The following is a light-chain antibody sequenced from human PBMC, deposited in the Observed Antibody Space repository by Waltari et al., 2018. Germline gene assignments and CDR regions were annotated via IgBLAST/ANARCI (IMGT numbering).Light chain of an antibody. Sequence: EIVFTQSPGSLSLSPGERATLPCRASQSVDNTYLAWYQKKPGQAPRLLIFAASSRATGIPDRFSGGGSGTDFTLTISRLEPEDFAVYYCHHYGGSLPNTFGQGTKLEIK. V-gene: IGKV3-20*01. CDR3: HHYGGSLPNT. CDR2: AAS. J-gene: IGKJ2*01. CDR1: QSVDNTY.